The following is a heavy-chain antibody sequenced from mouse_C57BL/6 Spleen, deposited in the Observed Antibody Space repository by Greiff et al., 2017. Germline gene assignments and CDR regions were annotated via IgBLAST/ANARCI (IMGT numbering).Heavy chain of an antibody. D-gene: IGHD2-4*01. CDR3: ARDGLRPGGFAY. V-gene: IGHV1-64*01. Sequence: VQLQQPGAELVKPGASVKLSCKASGYTFTSYWMHWVKQRPGQGLEWIGMIHPNSGSTNYNEKFKSKATLTVDKSSSTAYMQLSSLTSEDSAVYYCARDGLRPGGFAYWSQGTLVTVSA. CDR2: IHPNSGST. CDR1: GYTFTSYW. J-gene: IGHJ3*01.